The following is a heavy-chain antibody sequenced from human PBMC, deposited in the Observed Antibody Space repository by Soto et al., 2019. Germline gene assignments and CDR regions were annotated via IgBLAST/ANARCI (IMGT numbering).Heavy chain of an antibody. CDR1: GGSISSYY. CDR3: ASTQLPGDRKPLVYAFDI. V-gene: IGHV4-59*01. J-gene: IGHJ3*02. D-gene: IGHD7-27*01. Sequence: SETLSLTCTVSGGSISSYYWSWIRQPPGKGLEWIGNVYYSGSTNYNHSLKSRVTISVDTSKTQFSLKLRSVTAADTAVYYVASTQLPGDRKPLVYAFDIWGQGTMVTVS. CDR2: VYYSGST.